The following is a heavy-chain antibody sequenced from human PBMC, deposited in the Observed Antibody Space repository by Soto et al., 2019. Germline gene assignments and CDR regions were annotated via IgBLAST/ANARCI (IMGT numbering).Heavy chain of an antibody. CDR1: DDPSNSDKYY. V-gene: IGHV4-39*01. D-gene: IGHD3-9*01. Sequence: DTLSLTCSVSDDPSNSDKYYWGWIRQPPGKGLEWIGSIYYRGNAYYNPSLQTRVTISLDKSKSQFSLKLNSVTAADSAVYFCARLEGLATISYYFDFWGPGALVTVSS. J-gene: IGHJ4*02. CDR3: ARLEGLATISYYFDF. CDR2: IYYRGNA.